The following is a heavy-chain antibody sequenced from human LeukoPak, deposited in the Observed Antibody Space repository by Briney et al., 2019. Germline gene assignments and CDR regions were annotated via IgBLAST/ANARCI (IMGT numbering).Heavy chain of an antibody. V-gene: IGHV3-48*03. CDR3: ASGGCSGGSCYSDAFDI. J-gene: IGHJ3*02. CDR1: GFTFSSYE. D-gene: IGHD2-15*01. CDR2: ISSSGSTI. Sequence: GGSLRLSCAASGFTFSSYEMNWVRQAPGKGLEWVSYISSSGSTIYYADSVKGRFTISRDNAKNSLYLQMNSLRAEDTAVYYCASGGCSGGSCYSDAFDIWGQGTMVTVSS.